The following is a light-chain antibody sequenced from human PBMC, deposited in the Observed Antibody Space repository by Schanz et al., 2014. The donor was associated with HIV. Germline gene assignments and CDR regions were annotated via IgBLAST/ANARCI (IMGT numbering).Light chain of an antibody. CDR3: QQLNSYPLT. V-gene: IGKV1-5*03. Sequence: DIQMTQSPSILPASVGDRVTITCRASQSIYKWLAWYRQKPGKAPNLLIYEASSLPSGVPSRFSGSGSGTEFTLTISSLQPDDFATYYCQQLNSYPLTFGGGTKVETK. J-gene: IGKJ4*01. CDR1: QSIYKW. CDR2: EAS.